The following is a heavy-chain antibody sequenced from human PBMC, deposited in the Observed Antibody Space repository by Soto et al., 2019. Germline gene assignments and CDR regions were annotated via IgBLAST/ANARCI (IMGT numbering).Heavy chain of an antibody. Sequence: QLQLQESGPGLVKPSETLSLTCTVSGGSISSSSYYWGWIRQPPGKGLEWIGSIYYSGSTYYNPSLKSRVTISVDTSKNQFSLKLSSVTAADTAVYYCARHPYGGNSGELDYWGQGTLVTVSS. D-gene: IGHD4-17*01. CDR2: IYYSGST. CDR3: ARHPYGGNSGELDY. V-gene: IGHV4-39*01. CDR1: GGSISSSSYY. J-gene: IGHJ4*02.